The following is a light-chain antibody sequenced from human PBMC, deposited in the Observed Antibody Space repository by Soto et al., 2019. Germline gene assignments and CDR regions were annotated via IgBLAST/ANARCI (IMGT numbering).Light chain of an antibody. CDR1: QDIRNY. V-gene: IGKV1-33*01. J-gene: IGKJ4*01. CDR3: QQYDNLPLT. Sequence: DIQMTQSPSSLSASVGDRVTITCQASQDIRNYLNWYQQKPGQAPKLLIYDVSNLETGVPPRFSASGSGTDFTFTISSLQPEDIATYYCQQYDNLPLTFGGGTKVDIK. CDR2: DVS.